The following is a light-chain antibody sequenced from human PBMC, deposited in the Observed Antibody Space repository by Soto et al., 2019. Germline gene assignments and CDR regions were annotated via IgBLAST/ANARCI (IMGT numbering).Light chain of an antibody. CDR1: STYGGGYNY. CDR3: SSYTSTSTRV. CDR2: EVS. J-gene: IGLJ1*01. V-gene: IGLV2-14*01. Sequence: QSLLTHPAFVSGSPVQSITISCTRASTYGGGYNYVSWYQHPPGRAHKLVISEVSNRTSGVSNRFSGSKSGNTASLTISGLQAEDEADYYCSSYTSTSTRVFGTGTKVTV.